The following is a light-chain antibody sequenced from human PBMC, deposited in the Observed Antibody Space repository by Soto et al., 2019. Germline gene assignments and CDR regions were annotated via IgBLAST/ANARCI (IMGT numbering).Light chain of an antibody. J-gene: IGKJ1*01. CDR3: QQYNSYPWT. Sequence: DIQMTQSPSTLSASVGDRVTITCRASQSIRSWLAWNQQKPGKAPKLLIYDASSLESGVPSRFSGSGSGTEFTLTISSLQPDDFAIYYCQQYNSYPWTFGQGTKVEIK. CDR2: DAS. CDR1: QSIRSW. V-gene: IGKV1-5*01.